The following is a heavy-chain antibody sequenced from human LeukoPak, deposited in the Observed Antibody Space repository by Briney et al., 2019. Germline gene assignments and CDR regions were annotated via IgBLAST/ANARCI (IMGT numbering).Heavy chain of an antibody. V-gene: IGHV3-21*01. D-gene: IGHD6-13*01. Sequence: GGSLRLSCAASGFTFSSYSMNWVRQAPGKGLEWVSSISSSSYIYYADSVKGRFTISRDNAKNSLYLQMNSLRAEDTAVYYCARDWVAGAANDAFDIWGQGTMVTVSS. CDR2: ISSSSYI. J-gene: IGHJ3*02. CDR3: ARDWVAGAANDAFDI. CDR1: GFTFSSYS.